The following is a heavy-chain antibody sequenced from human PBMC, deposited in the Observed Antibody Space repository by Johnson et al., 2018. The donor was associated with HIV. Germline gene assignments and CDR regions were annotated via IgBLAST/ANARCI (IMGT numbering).Heavy chain of an antibody. V-gene: IGHV3-23*04. CDR3: ARASSIAARGADAFDI. J-gene: IGHJ3*02. CDR2: ISGSGGST. CDR1: GFTFSSYA. Sequence: VQLVESGGGLVQPGGSLRLSCAASGFTFSSYAMSWVRQAPGKGLEWVSAISGSGGSTYYADSVQGRFTISRDNSKNTLYLQMNSLRAEDTAVYYCARASSIAARGADAFDIWGQGTMVTVSS. D-gene: IGHD6-6*01.